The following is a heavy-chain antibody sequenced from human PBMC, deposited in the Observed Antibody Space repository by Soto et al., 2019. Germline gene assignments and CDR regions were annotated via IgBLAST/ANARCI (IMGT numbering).Heavy chain of an antibody. D-gene: IGHD4-17*01. Sequence: QLQLQESGPGLVKPSETLSLTCTVSGGSISRTSFYWGWIRQPPGKGLEWIGSIYYTGNTYYNPSLKSRVTISLDTSKNQFSLNLNSVTAADTAVYFCARHFYGEFDYWGQGTLVTVSS. J-gene: IGHJ4*02. CDR1: GGSISRTSFY. CDR2: IYYTGNT. V-gene: IGHV4-39*01. CDR3: ARHFYGEFDY.